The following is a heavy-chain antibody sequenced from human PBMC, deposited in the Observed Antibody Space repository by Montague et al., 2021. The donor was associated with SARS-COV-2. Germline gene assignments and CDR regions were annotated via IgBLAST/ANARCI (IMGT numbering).Heavy chain of an antibody. CDR3: ARVISAVAGANFYFDY. CDR1: GGSISSGSY. J-gene: IGHJ4*02. V-gene: IGHV4-38-2*02. D-gene: IGHD4/OR15-4a*01. Sequence: SETLSLTCTVSGGSISSGSYWGWIRQPPGKGLEWFGTSDHSGITXYSPSLKSRVTISLDTSKNQLSLNLDSVTASDTAMYYCARVISAVAGANFYFDYWGQGTLVTVSS. CDR2: SDHSGIT.